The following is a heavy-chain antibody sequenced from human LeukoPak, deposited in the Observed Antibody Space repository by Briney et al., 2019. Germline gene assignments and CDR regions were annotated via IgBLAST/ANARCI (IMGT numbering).Heavy chain of an antibody. V-gene: IGHV4-59*01. J-gene: IGHJ4*02. CDR2: IYYTGST. Sequence: PSETLSLTCTVSGGSISNYYWSWIRQPPGKGLEWIGYIYYTGSTNYNPSLKSRVTISVDTSKNQFSLKLSSLTAADTAVYYCARTGPRQLIDYWGQGTLVTVSS. D-gene: IGHD6-19*01. CDR1: GGSISNYY. CDR3: ARTGPRQLIDY.